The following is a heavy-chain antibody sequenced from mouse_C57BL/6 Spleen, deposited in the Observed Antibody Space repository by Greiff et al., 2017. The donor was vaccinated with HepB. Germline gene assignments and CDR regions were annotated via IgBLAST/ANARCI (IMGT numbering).Heavy chain of an antibody. D-gene: IGHD1-1*01. Sequence: EVHLVESGAELVRPGSSVKMSCKTSGYTFTSYGINWVKQRPGQGLEWIGYIYIGNGYTEYNEKFKGKATLTSDTSSSTAYMQLSSLTSEDSAIYFCARSNYYGSSFWYFDVWGTGTTVTVSS. J-gene: IGHJ1*03. V-gene: IGHV1-58*01. CDR2: IYIGNGYT. CDR3: ARSNYYGSSFWYFDV. CDR1: GYTFTSYG.